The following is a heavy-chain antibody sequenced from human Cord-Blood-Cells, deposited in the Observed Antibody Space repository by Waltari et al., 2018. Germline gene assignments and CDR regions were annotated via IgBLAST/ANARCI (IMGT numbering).Heavy chain of an antibody. CDR2: IYYRGST. CDR3: ARGPRQNVLRFLEWLWDAFDI. Sequence: QLQLQESGPGLVKPSETMSLTCTVSGASISSSSYYWGWIRQPSVKGLEWIGSIYYRGSTYYNPSLKSLVTISVDTSKNQFSLKLSSVTAADTAVYYCARGPRQNVLRFLEWLWDAFDIWGQGTMVTVSS. V-gene: IGHV4-39*01. D-gene: IGHD3-3*01. CDR1: GASISSSSYY. J-gene: IGHJ3*02.